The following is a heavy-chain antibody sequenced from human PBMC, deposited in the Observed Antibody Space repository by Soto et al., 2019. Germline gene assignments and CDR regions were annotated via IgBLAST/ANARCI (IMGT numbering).Heavy chain of an antibody. Sequence: QVQLQESGPGLVKPSQTLSLTCTVSGGSISSGDYYWSWIRQPPGKGLEWIGYIYHSGGTYFNPALKGRVTITVDTSKNPVPLRPSSVTSADTAVYYCASGIGYFSCGTCYSGPGYFDPWGQGTLVTVSS. CDR3: ASGIGYFSCGTCYSGPGYFDP. V-gene: IGHV4-30-4*01. CDR1: GGSISSGDYY. D-gene: IGHD2-15*01. J-gene: IGHJ5*02. CDR2: IYHSGGT.